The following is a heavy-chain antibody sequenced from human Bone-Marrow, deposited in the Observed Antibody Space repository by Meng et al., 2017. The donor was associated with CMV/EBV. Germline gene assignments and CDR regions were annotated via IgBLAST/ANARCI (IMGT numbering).Heavy chain of an antibody. V-gene: IGHV3-66*02. CDR1: GFTVSSNY. Sequence: GESLKISCAASGFTVSSNYMSWVRQAPGKGLEWVSVIYSGGSTYYADSVKGRFTISRDNSKNTLYLQMNSLRAEDTAVYYCARRDSPAPEDAFDIWGQGKMVNVAS. D-gene: IGHD1-14*01. CDR2: IYSGGST. J-gene: IGHJ3*02. CDR3: ARRDSPAPEDAFDI.